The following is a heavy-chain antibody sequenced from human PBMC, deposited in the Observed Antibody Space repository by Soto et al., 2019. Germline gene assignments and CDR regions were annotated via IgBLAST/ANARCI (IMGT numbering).Heavy chain of an antibody. V-gene: IGHV3-23*01. CDR1: GFTFSSYA. CDR2: ISGSGGST. J-gene: IGHJ5*02. D-gene: IGHD3-16*02. Sequence: EVQLLESGGGLVQPGGSLRLSCAASGFTFSSYAMSWVRQAPGKGLEWVSAISGSGGSTYYADSVKGRFTISRDNSKNTLNLQMNSLRAEDTAVYYCAKAQYDYVWGSYRWGWFDPWGQGTLVTVSS. CDR3: AKAQYDYVWGSYRWGWFDP.